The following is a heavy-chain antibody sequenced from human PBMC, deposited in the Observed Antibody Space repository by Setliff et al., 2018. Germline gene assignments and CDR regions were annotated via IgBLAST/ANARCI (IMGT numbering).Heavy chain of an antibody. V-gene: IGHV4-34*01. D-gene: IGHD3-9*01. CDR2: INHSGST. CDR1: GGSFSGYY. CDR3: ARGNEYYDTLTGYENYFDY. Sequence: SETLSLTCAVYGGSFSGYYWSWIRQPPGKGLEWIGEINHSGSTNYNPSLKSRVTISVDTSKNQFSLKLSSVTAADTAVYYCARGNEYYDTLTGYENYFDYWGQGTLVTVSS. J-gene: IGHJ4*02.